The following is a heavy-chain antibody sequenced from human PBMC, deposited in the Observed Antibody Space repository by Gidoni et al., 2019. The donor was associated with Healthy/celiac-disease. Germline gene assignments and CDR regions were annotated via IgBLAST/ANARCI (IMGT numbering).Heavy chain of an antibody. V-gene: IGHV5-51*01. Sequence: EVQLVQSEAEVKKPGESLKISCKGSGYSFTSYWIGWVRQIPGKGLEWMGIFYPGDSDTKYSPSFQGQVTSSADKSISTAYLQWSSLKASDTAMYYCARQDRYDYNGLGAHFDYWGQGTLVTVSS. CDR2: FYPGDSDT. D-gene: IGHD4-4*01. CDR3: ARQDRYDYNGLGAHFDY. CDR1: GYSFTSYW. J-gene: IGHJ4*02.